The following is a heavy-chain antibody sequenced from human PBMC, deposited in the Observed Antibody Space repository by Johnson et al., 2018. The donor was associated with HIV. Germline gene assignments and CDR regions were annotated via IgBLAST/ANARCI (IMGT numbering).Heavy chain of an antibody. J-gene: IGHJ3*02. CDR3: ARVYVVSHSDFWSGYYNPFDI. CDR2: IYSGGST. Sequence: VQLVESGGGLIQPGGSLRLSCAASGFTVSSNYMSWVRQAPGKGLEWVSVIYSGGSTYYADSVKGRFTISRENSKNTLYLQMNSLRAEDTALYYCARVYVVSHSDFWSGYYNPFDIWGQGTMVTVSS. D-gene: IGHD3-3*01. CDR1: GFTVSSNY. V-gene: IGHV3-53*01.